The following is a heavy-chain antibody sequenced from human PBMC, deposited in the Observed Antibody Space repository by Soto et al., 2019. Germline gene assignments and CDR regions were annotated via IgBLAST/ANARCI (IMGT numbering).Heavy chain of an antibody. CDR2: ISYDGSIT. V-gene: IGHV3-30*04. CDR3: ARDHESRRGPTYGSAY. J-gene: IGHJ4*01. D-gene: IGHD3-10*01. CDR1: GLTFTNYN. Sequence: QVQLVESGGGVVQPGRSLRLSCAASGLTFTNYNMHWVRQAPGKGLEWVAVISYDGSITKYADSVMGRFTISRDNSKNTLFLQVNGLRVEDTAMYSCARDHESRRGPTYGSAYWGQGILVTVSP.